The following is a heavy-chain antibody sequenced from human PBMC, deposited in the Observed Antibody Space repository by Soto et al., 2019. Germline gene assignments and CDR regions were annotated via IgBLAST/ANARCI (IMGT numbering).Heavy chain of an antibody. V-gene: IGHV4-39*01. Sequence: PSETLSLTCTVSGGSISSSSYYWGWFRQPPGKGLEWIGRYYYSWSTYYNPSLKSRVTMSVDTSKNQFALKLSSVTAADTAVYYCARHSTGYCTNGVCYMMYYYDYYSVDVWGKGTSVTVSS. J-gene: IGHJ6*03. CDR2: YYYSWST. CDR1: GGSISSSSYY. D-gene: IGHD2-8*01. CDR3: ARHSTGYCTNGVCYMMYYYDYYSVDV.